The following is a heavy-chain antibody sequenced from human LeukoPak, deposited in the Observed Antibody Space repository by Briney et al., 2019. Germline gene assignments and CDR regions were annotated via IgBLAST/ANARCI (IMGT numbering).Heavy chain of an antibody. CDR3: ARGSMVRGVIQNMDV. J-gene: IGHJ6*02. CDR2: IIPIFGTA. D-gene: IGHD3-10*01. V-gene: IGHV1-69*13. Sequence: ASVKVSCKASGGTFSRYASSWVRQAPGQGLEWMGGIIPIFGTANYAQKFQGRVTITADESTSTAYMELSSLRSEDTAVYYCARGSMVRGVIQNMDVWGQGTTVTVSS. CDR1: GGTFSRYA.